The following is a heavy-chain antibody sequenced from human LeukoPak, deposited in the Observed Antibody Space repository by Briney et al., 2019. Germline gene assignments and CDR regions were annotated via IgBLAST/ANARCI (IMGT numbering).Heavy chain of an antibody. CDR2: IIPIFGTA. CDR3: ARGEGNSGYDPYFDY. Sequence: SVKVSCKASGGTFSSYAISWVRQAPGQGLEWMGGIIPIFGTANYAQKFQGRVTITADESTSTAYMELSSLRSEDTAVYYCARGEGNSGYDPYFDYWGHGTLVTVSS. V-gene: IGHV1-69*13. J-gene: IGHJ4*01. D-gene: IGHD5-12*01. CDR1: GGTFSSYA.